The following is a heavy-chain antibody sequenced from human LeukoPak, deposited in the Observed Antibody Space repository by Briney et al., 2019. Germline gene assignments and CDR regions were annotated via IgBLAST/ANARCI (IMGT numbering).Heavy chain of an antibody. Sequence: PGGALRLSCRASGFSFSIYSMSWVRQAPGKGLEWISYINTGGSTIDYADSVKGRFTVSRDNAKNSLYLQMNSLRAEDTAVYYCARDRPLSTYCGGDCYYKRGDYWGQGTLVTVSS. V-gene: IGHV3-11*04. D-gene: IGHD2-21*02. CDR2: INTGGSTI. J-gene: IGHJ4*02. CDR1: GFSFSIYS. CDR3: ARDRPLSTYCGGDCYYKRGDY.